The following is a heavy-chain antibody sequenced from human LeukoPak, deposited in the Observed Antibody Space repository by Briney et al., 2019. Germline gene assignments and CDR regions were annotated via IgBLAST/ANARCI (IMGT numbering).Heavy chain of an antibody. V-gene: IGHV4-34*01. CDR1: GGSFSDYY. J-gene: IGHJ6*03. CDR2: IDHRGST. D-gene: IGHD2-2*01. CDR3: ARVGAGCSSTSCYDANYYYYYMDV. Sequence: PSETLSLTCAVFGGSFSDYYWSWIRQPPGKGLEWIGEIDHRGSTNYNPSLKSRVIISVDTSKNQFSLKLSSVTAADTAVYYCARVGAGCSSTSCYDANYYYYYMDVWGKGTTVTISS.